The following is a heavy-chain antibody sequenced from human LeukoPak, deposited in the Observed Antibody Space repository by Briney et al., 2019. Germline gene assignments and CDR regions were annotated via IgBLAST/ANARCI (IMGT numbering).Heavy chain of an antibody. V-gene: IGHV4-59*12. CDR1: GGSISSYY. CDR2: IYYSGNT. D-gene: IGHD5-18*01. J-gene: IGHJ4*02. CDR3: ARLRPSYTYSYADF. Sequence: SSETLSLTCTVTGGSISSYYWSWIRHPPGKGLEWIGHIYYSGNTNYNTSLKSRVTISIDTSKNQFSLKLSSVTAADTAVYYCARLRPSYTYSYADFWGQGTLVTVS.